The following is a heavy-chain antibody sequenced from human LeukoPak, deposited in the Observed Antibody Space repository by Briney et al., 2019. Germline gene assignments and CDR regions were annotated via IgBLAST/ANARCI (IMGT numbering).Heavy chain of an antibody. D-gene: IGHD3-10*01. CDR1: GYTFTYRY. J-gene: IGHJ5*02. V-gene: IGHV1-45*02. CDR2: ITPFNGNT. CDR3: ANSPDSGGLGP. Sequence: TGASVKVSCTASGYTFTYRYLHWVRQAPGQALEWMGWITPFNGNTNYAQKFQDRVTITRDRSMSTAYMELSSLKSEDTAMYYCANSPDSGGLGPWGQGTLVTVSS.